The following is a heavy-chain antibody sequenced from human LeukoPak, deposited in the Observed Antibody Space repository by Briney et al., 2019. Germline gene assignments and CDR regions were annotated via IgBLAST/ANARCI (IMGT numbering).Heavy chain of an antibody. J-gene: IGHJ4*02. Sequence: ASVKVSCKASGGTFSSYAISWVRQAPGQGLEWMGRIIPILGIANYAQKFQGRVTITADKSTSTAYMELSSLRSEDAAVYYCARNYYGSGSYYLPFDYWGQGTLVTVSS. V-gene: IGHV1-69*04. CDR1: GGTFSSYA. D-gene: IGHD3-10*01. CDR3: ARNYYGSGSYYLPFDY. CDR2: IIPILGIA.